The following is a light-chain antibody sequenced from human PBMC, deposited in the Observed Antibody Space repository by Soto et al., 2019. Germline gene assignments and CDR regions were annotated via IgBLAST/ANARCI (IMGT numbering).Light chain of an antibody. CDR3: QQRSNWPWT. V-gene: IGKV3D-20*02. CDR1: QSVSRGY. J-gene: IGKJ1*01. Sequence: IVLTQSPGTLSLSPVERATLSCRASQSVSRGYLAWYQQKPGRAPRLLIYGASSRATGIPDRFSGSGSGTDFTLTISSLEPEDFAVYYCQQRSNWPWTFGQGTKVDIK. CDR2: GAS.